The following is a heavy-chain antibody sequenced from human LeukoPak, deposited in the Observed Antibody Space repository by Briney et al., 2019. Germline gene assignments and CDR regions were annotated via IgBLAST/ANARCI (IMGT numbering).Heavy chain of an antibody. CDR2: ITSSSTYV. Sequence: GGSLRLSCEASEFTFSNYNMNWVRQAPGQRLEWVSSITSSSTYVFYADSVKGRFTISRDNAQNSLYLQMNSLRAEDTAVYYCARDPYSGSYGNSYYYYMDVWGKGTTVTISS. CDR3: ARDPYSGSYGNSYYYYMDV. D-gene: IGHD5-12*01. V-gene: IGHV3-21*01. CDR1: EFTFSNYN. J-gene: IGHJ6*03.